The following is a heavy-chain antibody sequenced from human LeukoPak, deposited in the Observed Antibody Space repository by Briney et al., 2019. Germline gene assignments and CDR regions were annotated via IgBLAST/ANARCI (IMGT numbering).Heavy chain of an antibody. V-gene: IGHV3-43D*03. CDR2: ITWDGDST. Sequence: GGSLRLSCAASGFTFDDYAMHWVRHAPGKGLEWVSPITWDGDSTYYADSVKGRFTISRDNSKNSLNLQMNSLRAEDTAFYYCAKSTSSWSEFEYWGQGTLVTVSS. D-gene: IGHD6-13*01. J-gene: IGHJ4*02. CDR3: AKSTSSWSEFEY. CDR1: GFTFDDYA.